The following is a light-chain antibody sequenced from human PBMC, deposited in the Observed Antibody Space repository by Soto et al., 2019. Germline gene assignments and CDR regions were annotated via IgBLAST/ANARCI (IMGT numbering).Light chain of an antibody. Sequence: QSALTQPRSVSGSPGQSVTISCTETSSHVGGYNYVSWYEQHPVKAPKLMIYDVTKRPSGVPDRFSGSKSGNTASLTISGLQAEDEADYYCCSYAGSYTWVFGTGTKVTVL. CDR1: SSHVGGYNY. CDR2: DVT. CDR3: CSYAGSYTWV. J-gene: IGLJ1*01. V-gene: IGLV2-11*01.